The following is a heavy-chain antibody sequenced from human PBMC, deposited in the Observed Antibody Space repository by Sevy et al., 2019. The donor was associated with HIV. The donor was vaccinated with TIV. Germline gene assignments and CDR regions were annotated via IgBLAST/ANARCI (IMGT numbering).Heavy chain of an antibody. Sequence: GGSLRLSCAASGFDFNHHWMSWVRQAPQKGLEWVANIKQDGSETYYVDSLEGRFTISRDNAKNSLSLQINDLRAEDTAGYYCARLPTGLQSFNYLLSTYVDSWGQGTLVTVSS. D-gene: IGHD3-9*01. CDR1: GFDFNHHW. V-gene: IGHV3-7*01. CDR2: IKQDGSET. J-gene: IGHJ4*02. CDR3: ARLPTGLQSFNYLLSTYVDS.